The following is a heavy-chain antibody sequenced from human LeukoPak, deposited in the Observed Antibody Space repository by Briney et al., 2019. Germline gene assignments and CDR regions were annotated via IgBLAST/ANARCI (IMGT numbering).Heavy chain of an antibody. J-gene: IGHJ4*02. CDR3: AKDARGGYCSSTSCYGFDYFDY. D-gene: IGHD2-2*01. V-gene: IGHV3-23*01. CDR1: GFTFSSYG. Sequence: GGSLRLPCAASGFTFSSYGMSWVRQAPGKGLEWVSDISGSGGSTYYADSVKGRFTISRDNSKNTLYLQMNSLRAEDTAVYYCAKDARGGYCSSTSCYGFDYFDYWGQGTLVTVSS. CDR2: ISGSGGST.